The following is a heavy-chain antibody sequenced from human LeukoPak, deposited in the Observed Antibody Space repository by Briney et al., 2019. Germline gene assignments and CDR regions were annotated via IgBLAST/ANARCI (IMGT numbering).Heavy chain of an antibody. V-gene: IGHV1-8*02. D-gene: IGHD3-3*01. Sequence: GASVKVSCKASGYTFTGYYMHWVRQAPGQGLEWMGWMNPNSGNTGYAQKFQGTVTMTRNTSISTAYMELSSLRSEDTAVYYCARDSAARLRFLEWRDAFDIWGQGTMVTVSS. CDR1: GYTFTGYY. CDR3: ARDSAARLRFLEWRDAFDI. CDR2: MNPNSGNT. J-gene: IGHJ3*02.